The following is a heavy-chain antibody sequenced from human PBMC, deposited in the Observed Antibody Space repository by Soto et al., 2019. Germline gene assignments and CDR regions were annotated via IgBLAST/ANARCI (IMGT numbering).Heavy chain of an antibody. D-gene: IGHD2-2*01. CDR1: GFTFSTHA. Sequence: EVHLLESGGGLVQPGGSLRLSCVASGFTFSTHAMSWVRQAPGKGLEWVSTFSGSGGNIYYAESVKGRLTISRDDSKNKLYLKMNSLRVEDTAVYYCAKDPPWTVGPLAMDVWGQGTTVTVSS. CDR2: FSGSGGNI. V-gene: IGHV3-23*01. J-gene: IGHJ6*02. CDR3: AKDPPWTVGPLAMDV.